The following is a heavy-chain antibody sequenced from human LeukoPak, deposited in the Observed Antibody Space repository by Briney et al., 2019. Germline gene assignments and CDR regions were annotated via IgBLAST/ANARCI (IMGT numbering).Heavy chain of an antibody. J-gene: IGHJ5*02. CDR2: INHSGST. CDR3: ARGSAWAAAGTMYNWFDP. V-gene: IGHV4-34*01. Sequence: PSETLSLTCAVYGGSFSGYYWSWIRQPPGKGLEWIGEINHSGSTNYNPSLKSRVTISVDTPKNQFSLKLSSVTAADTAVYYCARGSAWAAAGTMYNWFDPWGQGTLVTVSS. D-gene: IGHD6-13*01. CDR1: GGSFSGYY.